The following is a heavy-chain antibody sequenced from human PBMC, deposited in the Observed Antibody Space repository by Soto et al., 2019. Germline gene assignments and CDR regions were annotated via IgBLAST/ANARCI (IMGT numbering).Heavy chain of an antibody. CDR3: ASRGTTTYCSGGSCYARGFDY. CDR2: IYYSGST. CDR1: GASISSGGYY. Sequence: SETLSLTCTVSGASISSGGYYWTWIRQSPGKGLEWIGYIYYSGSTYYNPSLESRVAISLGTSRRQFSLTLHSVTAADTAVYYCASRGTTTYCSGGSCYARGFDYWGQGTLVTVSS. J-gene: IGHJ4*02. D-gene: IGHD2-15*01. V-gene: IGHV4-30-4*08.